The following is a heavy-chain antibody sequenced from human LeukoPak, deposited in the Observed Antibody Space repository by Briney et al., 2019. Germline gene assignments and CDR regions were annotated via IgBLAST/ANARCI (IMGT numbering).Heavy chain of an antibody. J-gene: IGHJ3*02. V-gene: IGHV1-18*01. CDR3: ARDYVWGSYRPTHDAFDI. Sequence: ASVKVSFKASGYTFTSYGISWVRPAPGQGPAWMGWISPYNGNTNYAQKLPGRVTMTTDTSTSTAHMEMRSLRSDDTAVYYCARDYVWGSYRPTHDAFDIWGQGTMVTVSS. CDR1: GYTFTSYG. D-gene: IGHD3-16*02. CDR2: ISPYNGNT.